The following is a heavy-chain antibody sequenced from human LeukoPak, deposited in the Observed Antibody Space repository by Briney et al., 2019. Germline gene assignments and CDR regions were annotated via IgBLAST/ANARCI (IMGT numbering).Heavy chain of an antibody. CDR1: GGSFSNSY. V-gene: IGHV4-39*01. CDR3: ARHYGP. Sequence: SETLSLTCAVSGGSFSNSYWSWIRQPPGKGLEWIGSIYDSGSTYYNPSLKSRVTISVDTSKNQFSLKLNSVTAADTAVYYCARHYGPWGQGTLVTVSS. J-gene: IGHJ5*02. D-gene: IGHD3-10*01. CDR2: IYDSGST.